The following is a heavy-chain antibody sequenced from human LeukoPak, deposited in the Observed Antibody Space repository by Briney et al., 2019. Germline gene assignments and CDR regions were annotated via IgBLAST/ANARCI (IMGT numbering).Heavy chain of an antibody. CDR2: ISSSGSTV. Sequence: GGSLRLSCAASGFTFSDYYMSWIRQAPGKGLEWVSYISSSGSTVYYADSVKGRFTISRDNAKNSLYLQMNSLRAEDTAVYYCARASVDYDFWSGPIPTDWFDPWGQGTLVTVSS. CDR3: ARASVDYDFWSGPIPTDWFDP. CDR1: GFTFSDYY. V-gene: IGHV3-11*04. J-gene: IGHJ5*02. D-gene: IGHD3-3*01.